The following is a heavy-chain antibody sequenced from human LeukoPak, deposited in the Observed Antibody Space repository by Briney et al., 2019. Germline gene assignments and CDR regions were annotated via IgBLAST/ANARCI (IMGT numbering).Heavy chain of an antibody. Sequence: PGGSLRLSCAASGFTFDDYAMHWVRQAPGKGLEWASLISGDGGSTYYADSVKGRFTISRDNSKNSLYLQMISLRTEDTALYYCACIAARDAFDIWGQGTMVTVSS. CDR2: ISGDGGST. V-gene: IGHV3-43*02. J-gene: IGHJ3*02. CDR1: GFTFDDYA. CDR3: ACIAARDAFDI. D-gene: IGHD6-6*01.